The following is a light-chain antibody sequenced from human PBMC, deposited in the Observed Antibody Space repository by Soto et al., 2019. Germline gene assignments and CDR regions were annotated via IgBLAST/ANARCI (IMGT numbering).Light chain of an antibody. V-gene: IGKV2-30*01. CDR2: RAS. Sequence: DVVMPQSPLFLPVTLGQPASISCRSSRSLVYSDGLAYLNWFHQRPGQSPRRLIYRASNRDSGVLDVFGWRGEGTDLTLKISRVEAEDVGVYYCMQGTQWPPTFGPGNKVEIK. J-gene: IGKJ1*01. CDR1: RSLVYSDGLAY. CDR3: MQGTQWPPT.